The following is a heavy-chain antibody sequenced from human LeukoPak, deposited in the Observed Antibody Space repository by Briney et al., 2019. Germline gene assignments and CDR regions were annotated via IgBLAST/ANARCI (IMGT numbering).Heavy chain of an antibody. D-gene: IGHD2-2*01. CDR3: AKSPAAIRKVFDY. CDR1: GFTFSSYA. J-gene: IGHJ4*02. V-gene: IGHV3-23*01. Sequence: PGGSLRLSCAASGFTFSSYAMSGVRQAPGKGLEWVSAISGSGGSTYYADSVKGRFTISRDNSKNTLYLQMNSLRAEDTAVYYCAKSPAAIRKVFDYWGQGTLVTVSS. CDR2: ISGSGGST.